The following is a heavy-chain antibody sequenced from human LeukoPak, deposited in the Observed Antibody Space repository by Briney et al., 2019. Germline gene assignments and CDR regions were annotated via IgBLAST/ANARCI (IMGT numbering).Heavy chain of an antibody. CDR3: ARDGGLHTNFDY. CDR1: GFTFRNYW. D-gene: IGHD2-15*01. V-gene: IGHV3-7*01. Sequence: GGSLRLSCAASGFTFRNYWMGWVRQAPGKGLEWVANTKPDGTAEYYADSVRGRFTTSRDNANNFLYLRMNSLRGEDTAVYYCARDGGLHTNFDYWGQGTLVTVSS. CDR2: TKPDGTAE. J-gene: IGHJ4*02.